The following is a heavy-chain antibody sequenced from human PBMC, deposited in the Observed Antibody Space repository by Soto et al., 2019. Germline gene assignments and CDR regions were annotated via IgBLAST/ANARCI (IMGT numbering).Heavy chain of an antibody. V-gene: IGHV4-59*01. CDR1: GGSISSYY. CDR2: IYYSGST. D-gene: IGHD1-1*01. J-gene: IGHJ4*02. Sequence: SETLSLTCTVSGGSISSYYWSWIRQPPGKGLEWIGYIYYSGSTNYNPSLKSRVTISVDTSKNQFSLKLSSVTAADTAVYYCARDYGTGTIDYWGQGTLVTVSS. CDR3: ARDYGTGTIDY.